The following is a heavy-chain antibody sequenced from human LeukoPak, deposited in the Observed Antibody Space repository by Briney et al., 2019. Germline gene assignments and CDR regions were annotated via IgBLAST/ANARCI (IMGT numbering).Heavy chain of an antibody. J-gene: IGHJ5*02. V-gene: IGHV1-69*05. CDR2: IIPIFGTA. CDR1: GGTFSSYA. CDR3: ARGDYYGSGGYYPPLPNWFDP. Sequence: SVKVSCKASGGTFSSYAISWVRQAPGQGLEWMGGIIPIFGTANYAQKFQGRVTITTDESTSTAYMELSSLRSEDTAVYYCARGDYYGSGGYYPPLPNWFDPWGQGTLVTVSS. D-gene: IGHD3-10*01.